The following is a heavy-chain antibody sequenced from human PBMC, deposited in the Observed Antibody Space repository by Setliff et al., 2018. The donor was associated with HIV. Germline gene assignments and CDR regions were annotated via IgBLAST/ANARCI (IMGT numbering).Heavy chain of an antibody. D-gene: IGHD6-19*01. CDR2: ISASGST. Sequence: SETLSLTCTVSGGSISTGVYYWSWTRQPADKALEWIGRISASGSTNYNPSLESRVTLSIDTSNNQFSLKLTSVTAADTAVYYCASSSGWYGAAQFDPWGQGTRVTVSS. J-gene: IGHJ5*02. CDR1: GGSISTGVYY. CDR3: ASSSGWYGAAQFDP. V-gene: IGHV4-61*02.